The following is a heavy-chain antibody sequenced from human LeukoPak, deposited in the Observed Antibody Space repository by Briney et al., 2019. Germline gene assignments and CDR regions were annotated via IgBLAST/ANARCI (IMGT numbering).Heavy chain of an antibody. J-gene: IGHJ4*02. V-gene: IGHV3-7*01. CDR2: IDYDGREK. Sequence: PGGSLRLSCAASGFTFRDYWMIWVRQAPGKGLEWVANIDYDGREKNYVDSVKGRFTISRDNAKDSVYLQMDSLRVEDTAVYYCTNSGWSNWGQGTLVTVSS. CDR3: TNSGWSN. CDR1: GFTFRDYW. D-gene: IGHD6-13*01.